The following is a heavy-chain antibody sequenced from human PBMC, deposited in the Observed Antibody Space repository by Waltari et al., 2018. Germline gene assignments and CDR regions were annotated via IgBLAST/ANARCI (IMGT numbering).Heavy chain of an antibody. Sequence: QVQLVQSGAEVKKPGASVKVSCKASGYTFTGYYMHWVRQAPGQGLEWMGWINPNSGGTNYAQKFQGRVTMTRDTSISTAYMELSRLRSDDTAVYYCARDLWYSSSGAWFDPWGQGTLVTVSS. CDR3: ARDLWYSSSGAWFDP. D-gene: IGHD6-6*01. CDR1: GYTFTGYY. V-gene: IGHV1-2*02. J-gene: IGHJ5*02. CDR2: INPNSGGT.